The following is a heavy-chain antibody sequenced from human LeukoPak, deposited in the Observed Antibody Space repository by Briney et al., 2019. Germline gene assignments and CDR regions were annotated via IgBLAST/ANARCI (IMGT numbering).Heavy chain of an antibody. CDR3: AKDRPNFYETSGSYYKMKGDF. J-gene: IGHJ4*02. Sequence: PGEPLRLSCEASGFTFNTHAMSWVRQAPGKGLEWVASITSSGRTPFYTDSVRGRFIISRDNSKNTLYLQMNSLRGDDSAVYYCAKDRPNFYETSGSYYKMKGDFWGQGSLVTVSS. D-gene: IGHD3-10*01. CDR2: ITSSGRTP. CDR1: GFTFNTHA. V-gene: IGHV3-23*01.